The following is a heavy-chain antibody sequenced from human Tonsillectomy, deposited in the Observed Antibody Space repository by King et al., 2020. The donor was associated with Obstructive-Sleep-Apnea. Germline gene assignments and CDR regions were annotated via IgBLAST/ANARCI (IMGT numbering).Heavy chain of an antibody. V-gene: IGHV4-30-2*01. Sequence: QLQESGSGLVKPSQTLSLTCAVSGDSVSSVHYSWGWILQPPGKGLEWIGDIFHTGSTYYNPSLKTRVTISVDRSKNQFSLDMNSVTAADTAVYYCARVNNTYYYDSSGYYYLPYFDYWGQGTLVTVSS. CDR1: GDSVSSVHYS. D-gene: IGHD3-22*01. CDR2: IFHTGST. CDR3: ARVNNTYYYDSSGYYYLPYFDY. J-gene: IGHJ4*02.